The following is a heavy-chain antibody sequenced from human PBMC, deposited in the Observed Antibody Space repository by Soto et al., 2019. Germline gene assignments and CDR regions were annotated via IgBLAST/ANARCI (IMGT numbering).Heavy chain of an antibody. CDR1: GGSVSSGDYY. Sequence: QVQLQESGPGLVKASETLSLTCTVSGGSVSSGDYYWSWIRQPPGKGLEWIGNIYYRGSTNYNPSLKSRASMSVDTSKNQFSLKVSSVTAADTAVYYCARIPVATSMIYWFDPWGQGPLVTVSS. CDR2: IYYRGST. V-gene: IGHV4-61*08. D-gene: IGHD5-18*01. J-gene: IGHJ5*02. CDR3: ARIPVATSMIYWFDP.